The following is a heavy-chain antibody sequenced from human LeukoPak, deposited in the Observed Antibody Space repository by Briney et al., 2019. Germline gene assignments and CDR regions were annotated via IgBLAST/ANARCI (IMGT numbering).Heavy chain of an antibody. CDR3: ARGGYYYVLDAFDV. J-gene: IGHJ3*01. Sequence: SETLSLTCTVSGGSISSYYWSWIRQPPGKGLEWIGYIYYSGSTNYNPSLKSRVTISVDTSKNRFSLKLSSVTAADTAVYYCARGGYYYVLDAFDVWGQGTMVTVSS. D-gene: IGHD3-10*02. V-gene: IGHV4-59*08. CDR1: GGSISSYY. CDR2: IYYSGST.